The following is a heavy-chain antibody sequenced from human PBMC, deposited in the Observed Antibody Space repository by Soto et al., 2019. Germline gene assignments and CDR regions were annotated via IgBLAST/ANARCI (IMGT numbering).Heavy chain of an antibody. D-gene: IGHD2-2*02. CDR1: GGTFSSYA. CDR3: ARGSGYCSSTSCYTVLDYYYYGMDV. V-gene: IGHV1-69*13. J-gene: IGHJ6*02. CDR2: IIPIFGTA. Sequence: VASVKVSCKASGGTFSSYAISWVRQAPGQGLEWIGGIIPIFGTANYAQKFQGRVTITADESTSTAYMELSSLRSEDTAVYYCARGSGYCSSTSCYTVLDYYYYGMDVRGQGTTVTVSS.